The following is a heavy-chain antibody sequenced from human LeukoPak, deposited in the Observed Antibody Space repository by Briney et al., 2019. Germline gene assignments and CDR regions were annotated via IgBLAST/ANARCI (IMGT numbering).Heavy chain of an antibody. CDR1: GGSISSYY. J-gene: IGHJ4*02. CDR3: ARDHRGYSYGLFDN. D-gene: IGHD5-18*01. CDR2: IYYSGST. V-gene: IGHV4-59*01. Sequence: SETLSLTCTVSGGSISSYYWSWIRQPPGKGLEWIGYIYYSGSTNYNPSLKSRVTISVDTSKNQFSLKLSSVTAADTAVYYCARDHRGYSYGLFDNWGQGTLVTVSS.